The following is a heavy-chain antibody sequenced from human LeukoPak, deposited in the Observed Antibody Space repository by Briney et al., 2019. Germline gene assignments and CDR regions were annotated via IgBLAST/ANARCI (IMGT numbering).Heavy chain of an antibody. V-gene: IGHV1-8*01. CDR2: MNPNSGNT. J-gene: IGHJ4*02. CDR3: ARGLTLSRGVRGVIPSTGY. Sequence: GASVKVSCNASGYTFTSYDINWVRQATGQGLEWMGWMNPNSGNTGYAQKFQGRVTMTRNASISTAYMDLSSLGCEDRAVFCFARGLTLSRGVRGVIPSTGYWGQGTLVTVSS. CDR1: GYTFTSYD. D-gene: IGHD3-10*01.